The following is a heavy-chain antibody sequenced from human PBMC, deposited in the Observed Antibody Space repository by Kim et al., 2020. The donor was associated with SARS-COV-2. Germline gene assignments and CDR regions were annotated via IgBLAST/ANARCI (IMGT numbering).Heavy chain of an antibody. Sequence: SETLSLTCTVSGGSISSYYWSWIRQPPGKGLEWIGYIYYSGSTNYNPSLKSRVTISVDTSKNQFSLKLSSVTAADTAVYYCARHLDYHYYDSSGYYNWFDPWGQGTLVTVSS. V-gene: IGHV4-59*08. D-gene: IGHD3-22*01. CDR1: GGSISSYY. CDR3: ARHLDYHYYDSSGYYNWFDP. CDR2: IYYSGST. J-gene: IGHJ5*02.